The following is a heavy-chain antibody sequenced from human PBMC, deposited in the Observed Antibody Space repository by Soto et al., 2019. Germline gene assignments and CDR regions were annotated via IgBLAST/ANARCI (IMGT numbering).Heavy chain of an antibody. CDR3: ARQRYLLVDYRANGAFNI. D-gene: IGHD4-4*01. Sequence: PGESLKISCKGSGYSFTSYWIGWVRQMPGKGLEWMGIIYPGDSDTRYSPSFQGQVTISADKSISTAYLQWSSLKASDTAMYYCARQRYLLVDYRANGAFNIWGQGTMVTVSS. J-gene: IGHJ3*02. CDR1: GYSFTSYW. V-gene: IGHV5-51*01. CDR2: IYPGDSDT.